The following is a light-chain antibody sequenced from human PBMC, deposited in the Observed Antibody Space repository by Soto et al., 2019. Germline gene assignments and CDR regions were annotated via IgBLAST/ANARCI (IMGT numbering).Light chain of an antibody. Sequence: EIVMTQSPATLSVAPGERATLSCRASQSVSSSFLSWYQQKRGQAPRLLMFGASSRATGIPDRFSGSGSGTDFTLTIYRLEPEDFAVYYCQQSGYSPITFGQGTRLEIK. J-gene: IGKJ5*01. V-gene: IGKV3-20*01. CDR2: GAS. CDR1: QSVSSSF. CDR3: QQSGYSPIT.